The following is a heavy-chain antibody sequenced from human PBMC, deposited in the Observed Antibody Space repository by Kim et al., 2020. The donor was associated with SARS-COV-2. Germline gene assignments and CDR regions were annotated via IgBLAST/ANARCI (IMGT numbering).Heavy chain of an antibody. D-gene: IGHD1-26*01. Sequence: GGSLRLSCAASGFTFSSYSMNWVRQAPGKGLEWVSSISSSSSYIYYADSVKGRFTISRDNAKNSLYLQMNSLRAEDTAVYYCARVSGSSWGGYFDYWGQGTLVTVSS. J-gene: IGHJ4*02. CDR1: GFTFSSYS. V-gene: IGHV3-21*01. CDR3: ARVSGSSWGGYFDY. CDR2: ISSSSSYI.